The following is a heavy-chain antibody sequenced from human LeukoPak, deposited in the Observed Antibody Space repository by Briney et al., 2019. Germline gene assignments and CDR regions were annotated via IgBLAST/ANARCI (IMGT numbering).Heavy chain of an antibody. CDR2: INHSGST. CDR3: ARLGGYYDSTPGDY. CDR1: GGSFSGYY. D-gene: IGHD3-22*01. Sequence: PETLSLTCAVSGGSFSGYYWSWIRQPPGKGREWIGEINHSGSTNYHPSLKSRVTISVDTSKDQFSLKLSSVPAADTAVYYCARLGGYYDSTPGDYWGQGTLVTVSS. J-gene: IGHJ4*02. V-gene: IGHV4-34*01.